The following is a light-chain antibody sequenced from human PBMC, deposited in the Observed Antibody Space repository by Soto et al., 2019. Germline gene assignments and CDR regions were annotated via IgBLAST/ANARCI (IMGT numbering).Light chain of an antibody. Sequence: EIVMTQSPVTLSVSPGEEATLSCRASQSVNSNLAWYQQKPGQAPRLLIYGASTRATDIPARFSGSGSGTEFTLTISSLQSEDFAVYYCQQYNSWPTFTFGPGTKVDI. CDR3: QQYNSWPTFT. CDR2: GAS. CDR1: QSVNSN. J-gene: IGKJ3*01. V-gene: IGKV3-15*01.